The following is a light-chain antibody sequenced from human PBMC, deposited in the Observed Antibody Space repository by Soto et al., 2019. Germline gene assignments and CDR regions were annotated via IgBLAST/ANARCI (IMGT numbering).Light chain of an antibody. V-gene: IGKV1-6*01. CDR3: LQDFNDSWT. CDR2: AAS. Sequence: AIQMTQSPSSLSASVGDRITLTCRASQDIGSDLAWYQQKPGKAPKLLIYAASNLQSGVPSRFSGSRSGRDFTLTISSLQPEDFASYYCLQDFNDSWTFGQGTKVEI. CDR1: QDIGSD. J-gene: IGKJ1*01.